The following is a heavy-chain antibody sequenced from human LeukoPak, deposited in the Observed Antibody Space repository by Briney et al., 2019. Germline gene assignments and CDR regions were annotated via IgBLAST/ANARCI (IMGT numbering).Heavy chain of an antibody. J-gene: IGHJ4*02. D-gene: IGHD4-17*01. CDR2: ISTSSSYI. CDR1: GLTFSGYS. Sequence: GGSLRLSCAASGLTFSGYSMNWVRQAPGKGLEWVSSISTSSSYIYYADSVKGRFTISRNNPKNSLYLQMNSLRAEDTAVYYCARNRGDPSYFDYWGQGTLVTVSS. CDR3: ARNRGDPSYFDY. V-gene: IGHV3-21*01.